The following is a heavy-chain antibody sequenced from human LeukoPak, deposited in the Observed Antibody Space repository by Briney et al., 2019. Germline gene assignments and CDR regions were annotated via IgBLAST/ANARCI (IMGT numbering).Heavy chain of an antibody. CDR1: GFTFSSYD. D-gene: IGHD5-24*01. CDR3: ARVTMRDGYFDY. Sequence: GGSLRLSCAASGFTFSSYDMHWVRQATGKGLEWVSAIGTAGDTYYADSVKGRFTISRDNSNNTLYLQMNSLRAEDTAVYYCARVTMRDGYFDYWGQGTLVTVSS. V-gene: IGHV3-13*04. CDR2: IGTAGDT. J-gene: IGHJ4*02.